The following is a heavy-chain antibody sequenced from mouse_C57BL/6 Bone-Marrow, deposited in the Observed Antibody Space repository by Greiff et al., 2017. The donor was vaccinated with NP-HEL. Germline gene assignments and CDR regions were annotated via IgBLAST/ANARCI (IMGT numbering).Heavy chain of an antibody. V-gene: IGHV1-64*01. CDR3: ARWDYDYDGRYWYFDV. CDR2: IHPNSGST. CDR1: GYTFTSYW. Sequence: QVQLQQSGAELVKPGASVKLSCKASGYTFTSYWMHWVKQRPGQGLEWIGMIHPNSGSTNYNEKFKSKATLTVDKSSSTAYMQLSSLTSEDSAVYYCARWDYDYDGRYWYFDVWGTGTTVTVSS. D-gene: IGHD2-4*01. J-gene: IGHJ1*03.